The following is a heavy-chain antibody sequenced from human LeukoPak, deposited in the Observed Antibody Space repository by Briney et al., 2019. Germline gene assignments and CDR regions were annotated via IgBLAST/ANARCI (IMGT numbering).Heavy chain of an antibody. CDR2: ISSSANTI. D-gene: IGHD2-15*01. J-gene: IGHJ4*02. V-gene: IGHV3-48*03. Sequence: GGSLRLSCAASGFTFSTYEINWVRQAPGKGLEWISYISSSANTIYYADSVKGRFTISRDNAKHSLYLQMNSLRAEDTAVYYCATRSGWTFDYWDQGTLVTVSS. CDR3: ATRSGWTFDY. CDR1: GFTFSTYE.